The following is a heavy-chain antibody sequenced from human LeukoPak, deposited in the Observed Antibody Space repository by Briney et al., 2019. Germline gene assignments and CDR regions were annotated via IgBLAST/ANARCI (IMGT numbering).Heavy chain of an antibody. Sequence: SETLSLTCTVSGGSISSYYWSWVRQPPGKGLEWIGYIYYSGSTNYNPSLKSRVTISVDTSKNQFSLKLSSVTAADTAVYYCARIEDDFWSGPFDYWGQGTLVTVSS. V-gene: IGHV4-59*01. CDR2: IYYSGST. CDR1: GGSISSYY. CDR3: ARIEDDFWSGPFDY. D-gene: IGHD3-3*01. J-gene: IGHJ4*02.